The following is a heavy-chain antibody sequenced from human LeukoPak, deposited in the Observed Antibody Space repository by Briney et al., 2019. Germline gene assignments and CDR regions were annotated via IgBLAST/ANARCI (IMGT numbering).Heavy chain of an antibody. CDR3: TTGQHLATHDGY. CDR2: ISGSGGST. V-gene: IGHV3-23*01. J-gene: IGHJ4*02. Sequence: GGSLRLSCAASGFTFSSYAMSWVRQAPGKGLEWVSAISGSGGSTYYADSVKGRFTISRDNSKNTLYLQMNSLRAEDTAVYYCTTGQHLATHDGYWGQGTLVTVSS. CDR1: GFTFSSYA. D-gene: IGHD3-3*01.